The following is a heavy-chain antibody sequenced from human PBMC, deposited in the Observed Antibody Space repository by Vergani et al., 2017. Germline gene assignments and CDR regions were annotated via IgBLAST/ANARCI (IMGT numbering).Heavy chain of an antibody. CDR2: ISSSSSYI. D-gene: IGHD4-17*01. V-gene: IGHV3-21*01. CDR1: GFTFSSYS. CDR3: ARDGYGDFTPGGYFDL. J-gene: IGHJ2*01. Sequence: EVQLVESGGGLVKPGGSLRLSCAASGFTFSSYSMNWVRQAPGKGLEWVSSISSSSSYIYYADSVKGRFTISRDNAKNSLYLQMNSLRAEDTAVYYCARDGYGDFTPGGYFDLWGRGTLVTVSS.